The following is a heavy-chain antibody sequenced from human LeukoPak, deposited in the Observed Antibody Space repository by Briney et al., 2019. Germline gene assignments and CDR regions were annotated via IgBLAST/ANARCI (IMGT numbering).Heavy chain of an antibody. CDR3: ATLPDYGGNSGGRVDY. CDR1: GYTFTGYY. V-gene: IGHV1-2*02. J-gene: IGHJ4*02. Sequence: ASVKVSCKASGYTFTGYYMYWVRQAPGQGLEWMGWINPNSGGTNYAQKFQGRVTITADESTSTAYMELSSLRSEDTAVYYCATLPDYGGNSGGRVDYWGQGTLVTVSS. D-gene: IGHD4-23*01. CDR2: INPNSGGT.